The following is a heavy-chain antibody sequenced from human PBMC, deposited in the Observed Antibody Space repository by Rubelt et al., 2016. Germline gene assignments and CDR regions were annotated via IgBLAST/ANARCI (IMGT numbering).Heavy chain of an antibody. CDR1: GFTFSRSW. V-gene: IGHV3-7*01. CDR2: IHQDGGEK. CDR3: ARISRINNYYGMDV. J-gene: IGHJ6*02. Sequence: GQLVESGGGLVQPGGSLRLSCAASGFTFSRSWMTWVRQAPGKGLEWVANIHQDGGEKYYVDSVKGRFTTSRDNAQNSLYLQMNSLRAEDTAVYYCARISRINNYYGMDVWGHGTTVTVPS.